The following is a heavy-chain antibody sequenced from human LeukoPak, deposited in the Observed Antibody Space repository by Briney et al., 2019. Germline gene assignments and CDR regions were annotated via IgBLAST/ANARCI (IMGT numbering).Heavy chain of an antibody. CDR1: GFTFSSYA. V-gene: IGHV3-23*01. D-gene: IGHD2-2*01. CDR3: VRYCSSTSCYGLELYYYYYGMDV. Sequence: PGGSLRLSCAASGFTFSSYAMSWVRQAPGKGLEWVSAISGSGGSTHYADSVKGRFTISRDNSKNTLYLQMNSLRAEDTAVYYCVRYCSSTSCYGLELYYYYYGMDVWGKGTTVTVSS. J-gene: IGHJ6*04. CDR2: ISGSGGST.